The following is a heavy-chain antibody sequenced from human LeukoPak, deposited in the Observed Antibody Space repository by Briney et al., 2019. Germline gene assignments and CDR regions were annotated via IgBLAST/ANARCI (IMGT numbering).Heavy chain of an antibody. CDR2: ISSDGSNK. J-gene: IGHJ4*02. D-gene: IGHD3-9*01. V-gene: IGHV3-30*04. CDR1: TFTFSSYA. CDR3: ARLNFEWLFDFDY. Sequence: PGRSLRLSCAASTFTFSSYAMHWVRQAPGKGLEWVTVISSDGSNKYYADSVKGRFTISRDNSKNTLDLQMNSLRAEDTAVYYCARLNFEWLFDFDYWGQGTLVTVSS.